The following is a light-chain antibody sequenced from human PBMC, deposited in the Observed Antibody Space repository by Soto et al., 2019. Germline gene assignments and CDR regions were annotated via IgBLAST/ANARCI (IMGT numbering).Light chain of an antibody. Sequence: QLVLTQSPSASASLGASVKLTCTLSSGHSSYAIAWHQQQPEKGPRYLMKLNSDGSHSKGDGIPDRFSGSSSGAERYLSISSLQSDDEADYYCQTWDTRSAGVFGGGTKVTVL. CDR2: LNSDGSH. J-gene: IGLJ2*01. CDR3: QTWDTRSAGV. CDR1: SGHSSYA. V-gene: IGLV4-69*01.